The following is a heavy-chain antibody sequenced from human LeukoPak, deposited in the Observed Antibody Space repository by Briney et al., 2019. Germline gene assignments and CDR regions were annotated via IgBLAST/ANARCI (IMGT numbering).Heavy chain of an antibody. CDR2: VYYSGST. V-gene: IGHV4-39*07. Sequence: SETLSLTCTVSGGSINNSPYYWGWIRQPPGKGLEWIGTVYYSGSTNYNPSLKSRVTISVDKSKNQFSLKLSSVTAADTAVYYCARDRDILTGLDAFDIWGQGTMVTVSS. J-gene: IGHJ3*02. CDR3: ARDRDILTGLDAFDI. D-gene: IGHD3-9*01. CDR1: GGSINNSPYY.